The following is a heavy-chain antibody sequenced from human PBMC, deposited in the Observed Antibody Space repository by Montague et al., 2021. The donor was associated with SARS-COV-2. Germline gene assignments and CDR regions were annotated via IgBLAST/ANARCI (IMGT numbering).Heavy chain of an antibody. J-gene: IGHJ6*03. D-gene: IGHD3-10*01. CDR3: ARLGDGVVPSPILGVGPYYSYYYMDV. V-gene: IGHV3-7*01. Sequence: SLRLSCAASGFTFSSYWMSWVRQAPGKGLEWVANIKQDGSEKYYVDSVKGRFTISRDNAKNSLYLQMNSLRAEDTAVYYCARLGDGVVPSPILGVGPYYSYYYMDVWGQGTLVTVSS. CDR2: IKQDGSEK. CDR1: GFTFSSYW.